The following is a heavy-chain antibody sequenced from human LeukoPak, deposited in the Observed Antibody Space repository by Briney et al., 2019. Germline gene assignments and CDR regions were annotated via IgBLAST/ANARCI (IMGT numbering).Heavy chain of an antibody. CDR3: AKVPSPQWLVTPQPLS. CDR1: GFTFSSYA. D-gene: IGHD6-19*01. V-gene: IGHV3-23*01. CDR2: ISGSGGST. J-gene: IGHJ5*02. Sequence: TGGSLRLSCAASGFTFSSYAMSWVRQAPGKGLEWVSAISGSGGSTYYADSVKGRFTISRDNSKNTLYLQMNSLRAEDTAVYYCAKVPSPQWLVTPQPLSWGQGTLVTVSS.